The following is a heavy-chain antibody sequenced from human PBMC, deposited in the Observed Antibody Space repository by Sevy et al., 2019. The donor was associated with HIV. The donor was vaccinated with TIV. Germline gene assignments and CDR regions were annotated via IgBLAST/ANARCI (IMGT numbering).Heavy chain of an antibody. CDR2: IYYSGST. CDR3: GRMWFGELLQGGWFDP. J-gene: IGHJ5*02. D-gene: IGHD3-10*01. CDR1: GGSISSGGYY. Sequence: SETLSLTCTVSGGSISSGGYYWSWIRQHPGKGLEWIGYIYYSGSTYYNPSLKSRVTISVDTSKNQFSPKLSSVTAADTAVYYCGRMWFGELLQGGWFDPWGQGTLVTVSS. V-gene: IGHV4-31*03.